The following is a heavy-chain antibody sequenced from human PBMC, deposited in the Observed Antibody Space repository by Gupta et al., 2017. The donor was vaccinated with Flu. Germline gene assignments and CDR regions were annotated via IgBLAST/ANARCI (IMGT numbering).Heavy chain of an antibody. CDR2: TYYRSKWSKWYN. J-gene: IGHJ4*02. V-gene: IGHV6-1*01. CDR3: AREAGTTERGYFDY. D-gene: IGHD4-17*01. Sequence: WNWIRQSPSRGLEWLGRTYYRSKWSKWYNDYAGAVKSRITINQDTSKNQFSLQLNSVTQEDTAVYYCAREAGTTERGYFDYWGQGTLVTVSS.